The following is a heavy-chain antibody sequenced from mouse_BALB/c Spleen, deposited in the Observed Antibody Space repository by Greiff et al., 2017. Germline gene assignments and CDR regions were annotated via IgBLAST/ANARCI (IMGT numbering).Heavy chain of an antibody. CDR3: AREGYGELSFDY. CDR2: ISYSGST. D-gene: IGHD2-2*01. V-gene: IGHV3-2*02. Sequence: EVKVEESGPGLVKPSQSLSLTCTVTGYSITSDYAWNWIRQFPGNKLEWMGYISYSGSTSYNPSLKSRISITRDTSKNQFFLQLNSVTTEDTATYYCAREGYGELSFDYWGQGTTLTVSS. CDR1: GYSITSDYA. J-gene: IGHJ2*01.